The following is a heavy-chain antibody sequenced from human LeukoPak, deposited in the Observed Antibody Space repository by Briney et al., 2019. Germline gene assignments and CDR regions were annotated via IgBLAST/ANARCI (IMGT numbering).Heavy chain of an antibody. CDR1: GGSISSGGYY. CDR3: ARAPSGCGGTCPSDH. V-gene: IGHV4-31*03. CDR2: IYYSGST. Sequence: SETLSLTCTVSGGSISSGGYYWSWIRQHPGKGLEWIGYIYYSGSTYYNPSLKSRVTISVDTSKNQFSLKLTSVTAADTAVYYCARAPSGCGGTCPSDHWGPGTLVTVSS. D-gene: IGHD2-15*01. J-gene: IGHJ4*02.